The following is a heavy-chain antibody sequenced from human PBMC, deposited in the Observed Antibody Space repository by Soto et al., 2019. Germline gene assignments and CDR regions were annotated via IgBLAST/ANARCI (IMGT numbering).Heavy chain of an antibody. V-gene: IGHV3-53*01. CDR1: GFTVSSNY. CDR2: IYSGGST. J-gene: IGHJ3*02. D-gene: IGHD3-9*01. Sequence: PGGSLRLSCAASGFTVSSNYMSWVRQAPGKGLEWVSVIYSGGSTYYADSVKGRFTISRDNSKNTLYLQMNSLRAEDTAVYYCARDPPDDDRGHYAFDIWGQGTMVTVSS. CDR3: ARDPPDDDRGHYAFDI.